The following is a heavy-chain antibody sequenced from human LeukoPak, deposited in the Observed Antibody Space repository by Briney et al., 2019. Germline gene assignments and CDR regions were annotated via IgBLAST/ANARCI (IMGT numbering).Heavy chain of an antibody. D-gene: IGHD1-1*01. V-gene: IGHV4-39*07. J-gene: IGHJ5*02. CDR3: AREGTAGTNLNWFDP. Sequence: SETLSLTCTVSGGSISNSGYYWGWIRQPPGKGLEWIGNIYYSGSTNFNPSLKSRVTISVDTSKNQFSLKLSSVTAADTAVYYCAREGTAGTNLNWFDPWGQGTLVTVSS. CDR2: IYYSGST. CDR1: GGSISNSGYY.